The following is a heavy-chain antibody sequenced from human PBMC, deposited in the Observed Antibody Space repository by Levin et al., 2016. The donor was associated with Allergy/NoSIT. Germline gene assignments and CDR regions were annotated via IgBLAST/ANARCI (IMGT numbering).Heavy chain of an antibody. CDR1: GFTFSSYE. Sequence: GGSLRLSCAASGFTFSSYEMNWVRQAPGKGLEWVSYISSSGSTIYYADSVKGRFTISRDNAKNSLYLQMNSLRAEDTAVYYCARARNPDWFRGYYFDYWGQGTLVTVSS. J-gene: IGHJ4*02. CDR2: ISSSGSTI. D-gene: IGHD1-14*01. CDR3: ARARNPDWFRGYYFDY. V-gene: IGHV3-48*03.